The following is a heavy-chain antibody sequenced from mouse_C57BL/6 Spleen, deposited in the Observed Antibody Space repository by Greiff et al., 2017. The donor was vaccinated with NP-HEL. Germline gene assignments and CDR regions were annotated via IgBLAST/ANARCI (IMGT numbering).Heavy chain of an antibody. CDR2: IDPEDGDT. D-gene: IGHD1-1*01. Sequence: VQLQQSGAELVRPGASVKLSCTASGFNIKDYYMHWVKQRPEQSLEWIGRIDPEDGDTEYAPKFQGKATMTADTSSNTAYLQLSSLTSEDTAVYYCTTLITTVVATDYWGQGTTLTVSS. J-gene: IGHJ2*01. V-gene: IGHV14-1*01. CDR1: GFNIKDYY. CDR3: TTLITTVVATDY.